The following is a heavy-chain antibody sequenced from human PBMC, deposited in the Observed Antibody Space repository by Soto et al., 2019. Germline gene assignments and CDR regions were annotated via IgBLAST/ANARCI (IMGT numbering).Heavy chain of an antibody. V-gene: IGHV3-72*01. J-gene: IGHJ1*01. CDR1: GFTFSEYY. D-gene: IGHD6-13*01. CDR3: TSGGGSRSWRGY. Sequence: PGWSLRLSCAASGFTFSEYYMDWVRQAAGKGLEWVGRTRNKANSYSTEYAAYVQGRFTISRDDSKKLLNMQMKSLKTDDTAMYSSTSGGGSRSWRGYWGQGTLVTLSS. CDR2: TRNKANSYST.